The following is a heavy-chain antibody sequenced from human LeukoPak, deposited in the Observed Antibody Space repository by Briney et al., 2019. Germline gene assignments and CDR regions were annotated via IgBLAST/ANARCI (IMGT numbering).Heavy chain of an antibody. CDR2: IYHSGST. Sequence: PSETLSLTCAVSGYSISSGYYWGWIRQPPGKGLEWIGSIYHSGSTYYNPSLKSRVTISVDTSKNQFSLKLSSVTAADTAVYYCARGGYDILTGSDYWGQGTLVTVSS. CDR3: ARGGYDILTGSDY. J-gene: IGHJ4*02. V-gene: IGHV4-38-2*01. D-gene: IGHD3-9*01. CDR1: GYSISSGYY.